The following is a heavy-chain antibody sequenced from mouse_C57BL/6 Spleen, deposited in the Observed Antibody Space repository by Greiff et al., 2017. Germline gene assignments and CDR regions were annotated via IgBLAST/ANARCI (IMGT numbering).Heavy chain of an antibody. D-gene: IGHD2-2*01. J-gene: IGHJ4*01. CDR3: ARQMPVGYDCYAMDY. CDR2: ISNGGGST. Sequence: EVKLVESGGGLVQPGGSLKLSCAASGFTFSDYYMYWVRQTPEKRLEWVAYISNGGGSTYYPDTVKGRFTISRDNAKNTLYLQMSRLKSEDTAMYYCARQMPVGYDCYAMDYWGQGTSVTVSS. CDR1: GFTFSDYY. V-gene: IGHV5-12*01.